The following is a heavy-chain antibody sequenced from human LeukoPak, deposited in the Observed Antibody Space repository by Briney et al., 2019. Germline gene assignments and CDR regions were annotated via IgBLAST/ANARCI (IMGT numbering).Heavy chain of an antibody. Sequence: SETLSLTCTVSGGSISSSSYYWGWIRQPPGKGLEWIGSIYYSGSTYYNPSLKSRVTISVDTSKNQFSLKLSSVTAADTAVYYCARRSWGDIVVVVAAFGAFDIWGQGTMVTVSS. V-gene: IGHV4-39*01. D-gene: IGHD2-15*01. CDR1: GGSISSSSYY. CDR2: IYYSGST. J-gene: IGHJ3*02. CDR3: ARRSWGDIVVVVAAFGAFDI.